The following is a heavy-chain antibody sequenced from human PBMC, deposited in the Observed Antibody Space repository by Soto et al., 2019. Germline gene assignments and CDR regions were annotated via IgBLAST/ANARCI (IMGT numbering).Heavy chain of an antibody. J-gene: IGHJ4*02. V-gene: IGHV3-30-3*01. CDR3: ARVPYYYDSSGYHWV. CDR1: GFTFSSYA. D-gene: IGHD3-22*01. Sequence: PGGSLRLSCAASGFTFSSYARHWVRQAPGKGLEWVAVISYDGSNKYYADSVKGRFTISRDNSKNTLYLQMNSLRAEDTAVYYCARVPYYYDSSGYHWVWGQGTLVTVSS. CDR2: ISYDGSNK.